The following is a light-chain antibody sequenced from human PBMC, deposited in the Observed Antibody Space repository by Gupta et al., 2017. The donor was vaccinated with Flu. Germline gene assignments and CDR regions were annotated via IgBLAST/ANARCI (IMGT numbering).Light chain of an antibody. CDR2: GAS. CDR1: QSVNINS. CDR3: HQYGNSPWT. Sequence: GGATLTCSASQSVNINSLSGYHQKPRQAPRLLLYGASDRATGIPATFSGSGSGTDFTLTISRLEHEDYAVYYCHQYGNSPWTFGQGTKVEIK. J-gene: IGKJ1*01. V-gene: IGKV3-20*01.